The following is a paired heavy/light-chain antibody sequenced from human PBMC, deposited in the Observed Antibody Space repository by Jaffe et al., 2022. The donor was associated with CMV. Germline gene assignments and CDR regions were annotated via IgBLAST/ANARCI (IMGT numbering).Heavy chain of an antibody. J-gene: IGHJ5*02. CDR1: GGSISSSSYY. V-gene: IGHV4-39*01. Sequence: QLQLQESGPGLVKPSETLSLTCTVSGGSISSSSYYWGWIRQPPGKGLEWIGSIYYSGSTYYNPSLKSRVTISVDTSKNQFSLKLSSVTAADTAVYYCASTIVVVPLDEYNWFDPWGQGTLVTVSS. D-gene: IGHD2-2*01. CDR2: IYYSGST. CDR3: ASTIVVVPLDEYNWFDP.
Light chain of an antibody. CDR3: QQRSNWPLLT. CDR1: QSVSSY. J-gene: IGKJ4*01. V-gene: IGKV3-11*01. CDR2: DAS. Sequence: EIVLTQSPATLSLSPGERATLSCRASQSVSSYLAWYQQKPGQAPRLLIYDASNRATGIPARFSGSGSGTDFTLTISSLEPEDFAVYYCQQRSNWPLLTFGGGTKVEIK.